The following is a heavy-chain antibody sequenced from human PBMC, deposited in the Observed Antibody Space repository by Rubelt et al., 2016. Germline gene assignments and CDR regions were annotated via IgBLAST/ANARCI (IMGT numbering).Heavy chain of an antibody. V-gene: IGHV1-24*01. Sequence: GLEWMGGFDPEDGETIYAQKFQGRVTITRDTSASTAYMELSSLRSEDTAVYYCARDSSSGRYYYGMDVWGQGTTVTVSS. CDR3: ARDSSSGRYYYGMDV. J-gene: IGHJ6*02. D-gene: IGHD2-2*01. CDR2: FDPEDGET.